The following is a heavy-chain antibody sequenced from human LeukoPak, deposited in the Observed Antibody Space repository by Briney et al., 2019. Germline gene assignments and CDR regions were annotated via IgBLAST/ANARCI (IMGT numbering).Heavy chain of an antibody. CDR1: GGSISSSSYY. CDR3: ARHFPHMDYSGWKQGWLDP. CDR2: IYYSWRT. Sequence: SETLSLTCTVSGGSISSSSYYWGWIRQPPVKGLQWIGSIYYSWRTYYNPSLNGRATISVDISKNQFSLKLGSVTAAGTAVYYCARHFPHMDYSGWKQGWLDPWGQGTLVTVSS. D-gene: IGHD6-19*01. V-gene: IGHV4-39*01. J-gene: IGHJ5*02.